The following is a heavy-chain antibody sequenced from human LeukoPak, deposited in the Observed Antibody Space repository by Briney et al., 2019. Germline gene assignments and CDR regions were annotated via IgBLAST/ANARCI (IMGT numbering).Heavy chain of an antibody. CDR3: ARESPYGSGSFPLRPFDY. D-gene: IGHD3-10*01. Sequence: ASVKVSCKASGYTFTSYGISWVRQAPGQGLEWMGWISAYNGNTNYAQKLQGRVTMTTDASTSTAYMELRSLRSGDTAVYYCARESPYGSGSFPLRPFDYWGQGTLVTVSS. CDR1: GYTFTSYG. J-gene: IGHJ4*02. V-gene: IGHV1-18*01. CDR2: ISAYNGNT.